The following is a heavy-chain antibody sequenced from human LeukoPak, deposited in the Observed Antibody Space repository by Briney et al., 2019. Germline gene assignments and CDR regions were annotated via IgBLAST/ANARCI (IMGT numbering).Heavy chain of an antibody. CDR2: ISGSGSTT. J-gene: IGHJ4*02. Sequence: GSLRLSCAASGFTLNNYAMSWVRQAPGKGLEWVSIISGSGSTTYYADSVKGRFAISRDNSKNTMYLQMSSLRAEDTAVYYCAKASGSGNYRPPDFWGQGTLVTVSS. CDR1: GFTLNNYA. V-gene: IGHV3-23*01. CDR3: AKASGSGNYRPPDF. D-gene: IGHD3-10*01.